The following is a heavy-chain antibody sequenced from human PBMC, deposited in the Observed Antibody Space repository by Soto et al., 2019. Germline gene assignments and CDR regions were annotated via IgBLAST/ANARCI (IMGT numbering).Heavy chain of an antibody. V-gene: IGHV1-69*06. D-gene: IGHD4-17*01. CDR1: GGTFSSYS. J-gene: IGHJ3*02. CDR2: IIPIFGTA. Sequence: ASVKVSCKASGGTFSSYSISGVLGAPGQGLEWMGGIIPIFGTANYAQKFQGRVTITADKSTSTAYMELSSLRSEDTAVYYCASFDYGGNSGAFDIWGQGTMVTVS. CDR3: ASFDYGGNSGAFDI.